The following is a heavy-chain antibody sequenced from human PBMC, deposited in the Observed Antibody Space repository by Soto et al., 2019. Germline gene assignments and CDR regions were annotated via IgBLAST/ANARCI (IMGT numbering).Heavy chain of an antibody. D-gene: IGHD6-13*01. CDR1: GGTFSSYA. V-gene: IGHV1-69*13. Sequence: ASVKVSCKASGGTFSSYAISWVRQAPGQGLEWMGGIIPIFGTANYAQKFQGRVTITADESTSTAYMELSSLRSEDTAVYYCARAPLRAAAGYSSSWYFDYWGQGTLVTVSS. J-gene: IGHJ4*02. CDR3: ARAPLRAAAGYSSSWYFDY. CDR2: IIPIFGTA.